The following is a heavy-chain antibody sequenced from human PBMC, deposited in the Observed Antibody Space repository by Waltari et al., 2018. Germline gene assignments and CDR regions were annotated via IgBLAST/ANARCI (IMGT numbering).Heavy chain of an antibody. V-gene: IGHV4-4*02. J-gene: IGHJ4*02. CDR1: GYSVTNSYW. CDR2: IHGSGRA. CDR3: ARDRGRGLYLDS. D-gene: IGHD2-15*01. Sequence: QLQLQESGPGLVKPSGTLSLTCTVSGYSVTNSYWWSWVRQSPEKGLEWIGQIHGSGRANYNPSLESRVTISIDRSNNQFSLKVTSTTAADTAVYYCARDRGRGLYLDSWGQGTLVTVSP.